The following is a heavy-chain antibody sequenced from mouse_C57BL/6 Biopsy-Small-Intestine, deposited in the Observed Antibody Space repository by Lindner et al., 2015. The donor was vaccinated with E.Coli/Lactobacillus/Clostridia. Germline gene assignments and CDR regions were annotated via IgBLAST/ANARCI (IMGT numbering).Heavy chain of an antibody. CDR1: GYTFTSYW. CDR2: INPSSGYT. J-gene: IGHJ2*01. Sequence: VQLQESGAELAKPGASVKLSCKASGYTFTSYWMHWVKQRPGQGLEWIGYINPSSGYTKYNQKFKDKATSTADKSSSTAYMQLSSLTYEDSAVYYCARDYGSSYDYWGQGTTLTVSS. D-gene: IGHD1-1*01. CDR3: ARDYGSSYDY. V-gene: IGHV1-7*01.